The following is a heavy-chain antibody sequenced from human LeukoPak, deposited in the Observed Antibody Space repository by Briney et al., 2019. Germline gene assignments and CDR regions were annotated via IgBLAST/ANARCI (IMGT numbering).Heavy chain of an antibody. Sequence: GPVKVSCKASGYTFTSYDINWVRQATGQGLEWMGWMNPNSGNTGYAQKFQGRVTVTRNTSISTVYMELSSLRSEDTAVYYCARGRGVVAAKRWFDPWGQGTLVTVSS. V-gene: IGHV1-8*01. CDR2: MNPNSGNT. J-gene: IGHJ5*02. CDR1: GYTFTSYD. D-gene: IGHD2-15*01. CDR3: ARGRGVVAAKRWFDP.